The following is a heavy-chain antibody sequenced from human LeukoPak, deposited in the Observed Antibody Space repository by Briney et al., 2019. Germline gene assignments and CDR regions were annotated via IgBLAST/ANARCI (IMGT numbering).Heavy chain of an antibody. CDR1: GFTFSSYW. J-gene: IGHJ4*02. D-gene: IGHD5-12*01. Sequence: GGSLRLSCAASGFTFSSYWMSWVRQAPGKGLEWVANIKQDGSEKYYVDPVKGRFTISRDNAKNSLYLQMNSLRAEDTAVYYCARLRGYSGYDSFDYWGQGTLVTVSS. V-gene: IGHV3-7*01. CDR3: ARLRGYSGYDSFDY. CDR2: IKQDGSEK.